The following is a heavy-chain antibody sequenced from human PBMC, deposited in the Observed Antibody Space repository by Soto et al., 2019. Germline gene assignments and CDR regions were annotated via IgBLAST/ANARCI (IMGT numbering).Heavy chain of an antibody. J-gene: IGHJ5*01. CDR3: ARGRYCLTGRCFPNWFDS. V-gene: IGHV4-30-4*01. CDR2: IYKSTTT. CDR1: GDSISTVDYF. D-gene: IGHD2-15*01. Sequence: SETLSLTCSVSGDSISTVDYFWAWIRQPPGQALEYIGYIYKSTTTYYNPSFEGRVAISLDTSKSQFSLTVTSVTAADAAVYFCARGRYCLTGRCFPNWFDSWGQGTLVTVSS.